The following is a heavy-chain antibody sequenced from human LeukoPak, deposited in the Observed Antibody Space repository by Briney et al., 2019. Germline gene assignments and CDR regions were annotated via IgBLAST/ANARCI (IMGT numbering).Heavy chain of an antibody. J-gene: IGHJ4*02. CDR2: IFTIFGTA. D-gene: IGHD3-22*01. V-gene: IGHV1-69*06. CDR3: ARSKWYYYDSSGYSLDY. Sequence: ASVKVSCKASGGTFSSYAISWVRQAPGQGLEWMGGIFTIFGTAHYAQKFQGRVTITADKSTSTAYMELSSLRSEDTAVYYCARSKWYYYDSSGYSLDYWGQGTLVTVSS. CDR1: GGTFSSYA.